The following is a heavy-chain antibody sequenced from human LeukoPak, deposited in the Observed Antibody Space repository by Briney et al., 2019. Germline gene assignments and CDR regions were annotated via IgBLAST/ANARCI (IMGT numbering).Heavy chain of an antibody. J-gene: IGHJ4*02. V-gene: IGHV4-39*07. Sequence: TSETLSLTCTVSGGSISSSSYYWGWIRQPPGKGLEWIGSIYYSGSTYYNPSLKSRVTISVDTSKNQFSLKLSSVTAADTAVYYCARGRVGAIFWRFFDYWGQGTLVTVSS. CDR3: ARGRVGAIFWRFFDY. CDR2: IYYSGST. CDR1: GGSISSSSYY. D-gene: IGHD1-26*01.